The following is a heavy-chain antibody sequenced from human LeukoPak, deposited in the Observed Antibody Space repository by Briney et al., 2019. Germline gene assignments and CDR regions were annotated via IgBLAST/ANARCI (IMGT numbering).Heavy chain of an antibody. CDR3: ARFNPESDF. CDR1: GYSISTGYY. Sequence: PSETLSLTCTVTGYSISTGYYWGWIRQTPGKGLEWIGSLYHSGSRYYNPSLKSRVTISVDTSKNEFSLKLNSVTAADSGVYYCARFNPESDFWGHETRVTVSS. J-gene: IGHJ5*01. V-gene: IGHV4-38-2*02. CDR2: LYHSGSR.